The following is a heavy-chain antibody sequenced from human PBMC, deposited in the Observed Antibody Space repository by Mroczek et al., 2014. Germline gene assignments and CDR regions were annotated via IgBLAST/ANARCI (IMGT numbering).Heavy chain of an antibody. CDR3: AREVVPAVVPNPLWYYYYYMDV. Sequence: QVQLQESGPGLVKPSQTLSLTCTVSGGSISSGSYYWSWIRQPAGKGLEWIGRIYTSGSTNYNPSLKSRVTMSVDTSKNQFSLKLSSVTAADTAVYYCAREVVPAVVPNPLWYYYYYMDVWGKGTTVTVSS. CDR2: IYTSGST. J-gene: IGHJ6*03. D-gene: IGHD2-2*01. CDR1: GGSISSGSYY. V-gene: IGHV4-61*02.